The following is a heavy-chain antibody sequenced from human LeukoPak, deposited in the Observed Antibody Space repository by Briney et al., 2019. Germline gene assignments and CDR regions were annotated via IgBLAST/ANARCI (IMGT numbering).Heavy chain of an antibody. Sequence: SETLSLTCTVSGGSISRSRYYGAWIRRPPGRGLGWIGSIYYSGGTYYNPSLKSRVTISVDTSKNQFSLKLSSVTAADTAVYYCARQRGRPDAFDIWGQGTMVTVSS. J-gene: IGHJ3*02. CDR3: ARQRGRPDAFDI. V-gene: IGHV4-39*01. CDR2: IYYSGGT. CDR1: GGSISRSRYY.